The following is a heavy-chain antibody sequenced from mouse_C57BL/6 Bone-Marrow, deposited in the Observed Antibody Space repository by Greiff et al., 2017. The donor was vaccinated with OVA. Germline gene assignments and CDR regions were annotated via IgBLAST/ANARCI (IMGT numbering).Heavy chain of an antibody. CDR2: IHPNSGST. Sequence: QVQLQQPGAELVKPGASVKLSCKASGYTFTSYWMHWVKQRPGQGLEWIGMIHPNSGSTNYNEKFKSKATLTVDKSSSTAYMQLSSLTSEDSAVYYCAIRGYDYAWFAYWGQGTLVTVSA. V-gene: IGHV1-64*01. D-gene: IGHD2-4*01. CDR3: AIRGYDYAWFAY. CDR1: GYTFTSYW. J-gene: IGHJ3*01.